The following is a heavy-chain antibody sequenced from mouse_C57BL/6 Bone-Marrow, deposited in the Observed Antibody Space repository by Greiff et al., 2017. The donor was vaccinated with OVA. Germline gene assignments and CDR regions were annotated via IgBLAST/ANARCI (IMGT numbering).Heavy chain of an antibody. Sequence: EVKLVESGGDLVKPGGSLKLSCAASGFTFSSYGMSWVRQTPDKRLEWVATISSGGSYTYYPDSVKGRFTISRDNAKNTLYLQMSSLKSEDTAMYYCARYYGRNYFDYWGQGTTLTVSS. D-gene: IGHD1-1*01. CDR2: ISSGGSYT. J-gene: IGHJ2*01. V-gene: IGHV5-6*02. CDR3: ARYYGRNYFDY. CDR1: GFTFSSYG.